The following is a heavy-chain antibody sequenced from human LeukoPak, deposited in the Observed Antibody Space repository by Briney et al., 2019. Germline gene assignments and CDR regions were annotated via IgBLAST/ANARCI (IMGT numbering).Heavy chain of an antibody. CDR2: ISPRGETV. Sequence: GGALRLSCAASGFNFREHHISWIRQAPGGGLEGLAYISPRGETVSYAQSVNGRFTIFRDNAKNSLYLQMNSLRAEDTAVYYCARGLSDKYYFDYWGQGTLVTVSS. CDR1: GFNFREHH. D-gene: IGHD2-21*01. V-gene: IGHV3-11*04. J-gene: IGHJ4*02. CDR3: ARGLSDKYYFDY.